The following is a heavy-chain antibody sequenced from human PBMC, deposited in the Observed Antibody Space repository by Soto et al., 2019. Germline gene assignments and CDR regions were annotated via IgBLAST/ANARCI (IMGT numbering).Heavy chain of an antibody. CDR1: GGTFKNNG. V-gene: IGHV1-69*01. D-gene: IGHD1-1*01. CDR3: ARGNGGAVSTTLFSCGY. Sequence: QVHLVQSGAEVKKAGSSVKVSCKAPGGTFKNNGISWVRQAPGQGLEWMGGIIPVFGTTNYAQKSQGRLTITADDLTSTVYMDLSMLRYEDSAVYYWARGNGGAVSTTLFSCGYWGPGTLFTVCS. J-gene: IGHJ4*02. CDR2: IIPVFGTT.